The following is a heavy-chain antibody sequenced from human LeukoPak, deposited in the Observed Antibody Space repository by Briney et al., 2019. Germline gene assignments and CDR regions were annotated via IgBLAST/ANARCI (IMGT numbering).Heavy chain of an antibody. V-gene: IGHV4-34*01. Sequence: SETLSLTCAVYGGSFSGYYWSWIRQPPGKGLEWIGEINHSGSTNDNPSLKSRVTISVDTSKNQFSLKLSSVTAADTAVYYCARLPYYYDSSGYYYFSFDYWGQGTLVTVSS. J-gene: IGHJ4*02. CDR3: ARLPYYYDSSGYYYFSFDY. D-gene: IGHD3-22*01. CDR1: GGSFSGYY. CDR2: INHSGST.